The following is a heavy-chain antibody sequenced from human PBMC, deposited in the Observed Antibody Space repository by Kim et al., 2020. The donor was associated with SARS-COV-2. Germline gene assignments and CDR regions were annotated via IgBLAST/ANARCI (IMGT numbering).Heavy chain of an antibody. V-gene: IGHV3-23*01. CDR1: GLTFSSYA. J-gene: IGHJ4*01. D-gene: IGHD3-10*01. Sequence: GGSLRLSCAASGLTFSSYAMIWVRQAPGKGLERVSLISGTGGATEYAASVKGRFTISRDNSKNTLYLQMNSLRAEDTAFYFCAKGLQLYYYGLGSAFDY. CDR2: ISGTGGAT. CDR3: AKGLQLYYYGLGSAFDY.